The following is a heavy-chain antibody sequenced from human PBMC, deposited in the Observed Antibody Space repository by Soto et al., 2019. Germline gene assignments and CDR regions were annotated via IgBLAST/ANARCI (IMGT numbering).Heavy chain of an antibody. V-gene: IGHV4-34*01. CDR2: INHSGST. D-gene: IGHD6-19*01. J-gene: IGHJ6*03. Sequence: PSETLSLTCAVYGGSFSGYYWSWIRQPPGKGLEWIGEINHSGSTNYNPSLKSRVTISVDTSKNQFSLKLSSVTAADTAVYYCARGRRQWLVRYYYYHMDVWGKGTTVTVSS. CDR1: GGSFSGYY. CDR3: ARGRRQWLVRYYYYHMDV.